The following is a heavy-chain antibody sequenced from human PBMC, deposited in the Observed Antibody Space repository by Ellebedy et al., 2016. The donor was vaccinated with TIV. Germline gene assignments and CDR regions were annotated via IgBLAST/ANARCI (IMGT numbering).Heavy chain of an antibody. CDR3: ARGDYGKEYFQH. V-gene: IGHV3-21*01. CDR2: ISSSSSYI. D-gene: IGHD4-17*01. J-gene: IGHJ1*01. Sequence: GGSLRLXXAASGFTFSSYSMNWVRQAPGKGLEWVSSISSSSSYIYYADSVKGRFTISRDNAKNSLYLQMNSLRAEDTAVYYCARGDYGKEYFQHWGQGTLVTVSS. CDR1: GFTFSSYS.